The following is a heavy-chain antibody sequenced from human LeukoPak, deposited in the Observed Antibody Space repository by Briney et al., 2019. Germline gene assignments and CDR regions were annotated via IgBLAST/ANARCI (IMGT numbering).Heavy chain of an antibody. CDR3: VKGNWGDY. D-gene: IGHD7-27*01. CDR1: GFTFSGYW. Sequence: PGGSLRLSCAASGFTFSGYWMHWVRQVPGKGLVWVSRINDDGRYTVYADSVKGRFTLSRDNANNSLYLQMNSLRPEDTAVYYCVKGNWGDYWGQGALVTVSS. J-gene: IGHJ4*02. CDR2: INDDGRYT. V-gene: IGHV3-74*01.